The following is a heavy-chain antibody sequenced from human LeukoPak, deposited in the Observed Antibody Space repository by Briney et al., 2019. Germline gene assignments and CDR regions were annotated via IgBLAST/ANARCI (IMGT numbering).Heavy chain of an antibody. J-gene: IGHJ3*02. Sequence: ASVKVSCKVSGYTLTELSMHWVRQAPGKGLEWMGGFDPEDGETIYAQKFQGRVTMTEDTSTDTAYMELSSLRSKDTAVYYCATGAPSTMVRGVIRRAFDIWGQGTMVTVSS. CDR2: FDPEDGET. CDR3: ATGAPSTMVRGVIRRAFDI. CDR1: GYTLTELS. D-gene: IGHD3-10*01. V-gene: IGHV1-24*01.